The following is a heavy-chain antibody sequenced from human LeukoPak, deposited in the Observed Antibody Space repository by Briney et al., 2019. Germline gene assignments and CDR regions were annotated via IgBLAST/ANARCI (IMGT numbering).Heavy chain of an antibody. D-gene: IGHD3-22*01. V-gene: IGHV4-59*08. CDR1: GGSIFSSY. J-gene: IGHJ2*01. Sequence: PSETLSLTCTVSGGSIFSSYWNWIRQPPGRGLEWIGYIYSTGITSYNPSLKSRGTISIATSKNQFSLRLNSVTAADTAFYYCARRAYFDTSGYSPAAGYFDLWGRGTLVTVPS. CDR2: IYSTGIT. CDR3: ARRAYFDTSGYSPAAGYFDL.